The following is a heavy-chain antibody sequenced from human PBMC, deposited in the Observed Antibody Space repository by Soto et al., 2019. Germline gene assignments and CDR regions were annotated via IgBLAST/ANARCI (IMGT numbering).Heavy chain of an antibody. CDR3: ARGPQKYGDCFYF. Sequence: GPLRVPGAAPAFTFSSYDMHWVRQAPGKGLEWVAAISYGGMNKYYADSVKGRFTISRDNSKNTLYLQMNSLRAEDTAVYYCARGPQKYGDCFYFWGQGTLVTVSS. V-gene: IGHV3-30*04. CDR2: ISYGGMNK. CDR1: AFTFSSYD. D-gene: IGHD4-17*01. J-gene: IGHJ5*01.